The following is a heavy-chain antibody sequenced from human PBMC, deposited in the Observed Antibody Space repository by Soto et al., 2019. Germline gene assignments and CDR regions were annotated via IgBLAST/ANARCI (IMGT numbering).Heavy chain of an antibody. D-gene: IGHD1-26*01. CDR3: ARDGGRHSGGIDY. J-gene: IGHJ4*02. Sequence: QVQLVQSGAEVKKPGSSVKVSCKASGGTFSSYSINWVRQAPGQGLEWMGEIIPIFGTAKYAQKFQGRVTITADESTSTAYMELSSLRSEDTAAYYCARDGGRHSGGIDYWGQGTLVTDSS. CDR2: IIPIFGTA. CDR1: GGTFSSYS. V-gene: IGHV1-69*01.